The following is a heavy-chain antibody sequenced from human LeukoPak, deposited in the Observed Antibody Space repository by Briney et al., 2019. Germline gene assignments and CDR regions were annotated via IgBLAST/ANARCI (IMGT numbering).Heavy chain of an antibody. J-gene: IGHJ4*02. D-gene: IGHD3-10*01. Sequence: PGGSLRLSCGASGFTFSRFGMHWVRQAPGKGPEWVAVIWFDGSKEYYADSVKGRFNISRDNSKNTLYLQLDSLRAGDTAVYYCARGGENFFDYWGQGTLVTVSS. CDR1: GFTFSRFG. V-gene: IGHV3-33*01. CDR2: IWFDGSKE. CDR3: ARGGENFFDY.